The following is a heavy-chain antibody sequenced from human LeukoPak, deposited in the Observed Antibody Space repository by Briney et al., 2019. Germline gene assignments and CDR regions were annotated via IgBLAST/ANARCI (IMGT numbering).Heavy chain of an antibody. J-gene: IGHJ4*02. CDR2: IYYSGST. V-gene: IGHV4-30-4*01. CDR1: GGPISSGDYY. D-gene: IGHD2-2*02. CDR3: ARGSSAIQLYYFDY. Sequence: PSQTLSLTCTVSGGPISSGDYYWSWIRQPPGKGLEWIGYIYYSGSTYYNPSLKSRVTISVDTSKNQFSLKLSSVTAADTAVYYCARGSSAIQLYYFDYWGQGTLVTVSS.